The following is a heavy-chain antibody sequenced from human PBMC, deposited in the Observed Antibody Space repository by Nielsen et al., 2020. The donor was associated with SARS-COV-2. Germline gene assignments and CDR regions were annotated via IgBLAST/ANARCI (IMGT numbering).Heavy chain of an antibody. CDR3: ARDGDYYDSSGFDY. D-gene: IGHD3-22*01. CDR1: GFTFSDYY. Sequence: GESLKISCAASGFTFSDYYMGWIRQAPGKGLEWVSYISSSGSTIYYADSVKGRFTISRDNAKNSLYLQMNSLRAEDTAVYYCARDGDYYDSSGFDYWGQGTLVTVSS. CDR2: ISSSGSTI. V-gene: IGHV3-11*04. J-gene: IGHJ4*02.